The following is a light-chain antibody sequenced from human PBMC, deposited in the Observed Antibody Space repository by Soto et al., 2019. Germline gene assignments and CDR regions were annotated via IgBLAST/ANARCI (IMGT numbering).Light chain of an antibody. CDR3: QSYDSSLSGYV. V-gene: IGLV1-40*01. CDR2: GNS. J-gene: IGLJ1*01. CDR1: SSNIGAGYD. Sequence: QSVLTQPPSVSGAPGQRVTISCTGSSSNIGAGYDVHWYQQLPGTAPKLLIYGNSNRPSGVPDRFSGSKSGTSASLAITGLQAEXEXDYYCQSYDSSLSGYVFGTGTKLTVL.